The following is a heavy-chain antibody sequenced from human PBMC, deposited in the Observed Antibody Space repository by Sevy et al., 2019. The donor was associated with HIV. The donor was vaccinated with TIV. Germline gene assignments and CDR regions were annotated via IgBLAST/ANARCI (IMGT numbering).Heavy chain of an antibody. Sequence: SETLSLTCTVSGGSISSGGYYWSWIRQHPGKGLEWIGYIYYSGSTYYNPSLKSRVTISVDTSKNQFSLQLSSVTAADTAVYYCAREIDYGATGYFDYWGQGTLVTVSS. D-gene: IGHD4-17*01. CDR1: GGSISSGGYY. V-gene: IGHV4-31*03. CDR3: AREIDYGATGYFDY. CDR2: IYYSGST. J-gene: IGHJ4*02.